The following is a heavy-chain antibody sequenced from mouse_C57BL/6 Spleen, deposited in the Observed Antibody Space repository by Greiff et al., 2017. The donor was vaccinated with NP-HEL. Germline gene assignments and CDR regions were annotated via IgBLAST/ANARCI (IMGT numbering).Heavy chain of an antibody. CDR3: ARKGREDYHGSDY. J-gene: IGHJ3*01. Sequence: QVQLKESGAELARPGASVKLSCKASGYTFTSYGISWVKQRTGQGLEWIGEIYPRSGNTYYNEKFKGKATLTADKSSSTAYMELRSLTSEDSAVYFCARKGREDYHGSDYWGQGTLVTVSA. D-gene: IGHD1-1*01. V-gene: IGHV1-81*01. CDR1: GYTFTSYG. CDR2: IYPRSGNT.